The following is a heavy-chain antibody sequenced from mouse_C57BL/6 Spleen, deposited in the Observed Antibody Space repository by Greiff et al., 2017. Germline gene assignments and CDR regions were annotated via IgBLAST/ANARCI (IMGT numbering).Heavy chain of an antibody. V-gene: IGHV1-7*01. CDR1: GYTFTSYW. J-gene: IGHJ2*01. D-gene: IGHD2-2*01. CDR2: INPSSGYT. Sequence: VQLQQSGAELAKPGASVKLSCKASGYTFTSYWMHWVKQRPGQGLEWIGYINPSSGYTRYNQKFKDKATLTADQSSSTAYMQLSSLTYEDSAVYYCARDGYAGDYWGQGTTLTVSS. CDR3: ARDGYAGDY.